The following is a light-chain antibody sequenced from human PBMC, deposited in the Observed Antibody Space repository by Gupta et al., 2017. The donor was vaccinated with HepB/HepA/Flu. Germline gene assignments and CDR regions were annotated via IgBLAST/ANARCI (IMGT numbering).Light chain of an antibody. CDR2: RNN. J-gene: IGLJ2*01. CDR3: SAWDSSLSAVV. Sequence: QAGLTQPPSVSKGLRQTATLTSTGNSNNVGNQGAAWLQQHQGHPPKLLSYRNNNRPSGISERLSASRSGNTASLTITGLQPEDEADYYCSAWDSSLSAVVFGGGTKLTVL. CDR1: SNNVGNQG. V-gene: IGLV10-54*01.